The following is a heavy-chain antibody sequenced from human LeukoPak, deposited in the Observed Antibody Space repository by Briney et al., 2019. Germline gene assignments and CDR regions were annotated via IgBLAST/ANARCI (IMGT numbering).Heavy chain of an antibody. Sequence: GESLKISCKGSGYSFTSYWIGWVRQMPGKGLEWMGIICPGDSDTRYSPSFQGQVTISADKSISTAYLQWSSLKASDTAMYYCAREGGIAAAGTYRDYWGQGTLVTVSS. CDR3: AREGGIAAAGTYRDY. D-gene: IGHD6-13*01. V-gene: IGHV5-51*01. CDR2: ICPGDSDT. CDR1: GYSFTSYW. J-gene: IGHJ4*02.